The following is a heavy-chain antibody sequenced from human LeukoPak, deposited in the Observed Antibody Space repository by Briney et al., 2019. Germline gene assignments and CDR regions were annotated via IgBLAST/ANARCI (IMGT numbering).Heavy chain of an antibody. J-gene: IGHJ5*02. V-gene: IGHV3-30*18. CDR1: GFSFSNYG. D-gene: IGHD4-23*01. Sequence: PGGSLRLSCVVSGFSFSNYGMHWVRQAQGKGLEWVAVISYDGSEKHYADSVKGRFTIARDNSKNTLYLQMNSLRVEDTAVYYCAKGLLAVVIRDWFDPWGQGTLVTVSS. CDR2: ISYDGSEK. CDR3: AKGLLAVVIRDWFDP.